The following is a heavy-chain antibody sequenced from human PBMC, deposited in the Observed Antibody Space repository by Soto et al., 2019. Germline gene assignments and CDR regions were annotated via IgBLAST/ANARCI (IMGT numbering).Heavy chain of an antibody. CDR1: GGSISSRNW. Sequence: PAETLSLTCAVSGGSISSRNWWSCVRQPPGKGLEWIGEISHGGNTNYNPSLQSRVTISVDKSTNQFSLKLSSVTAEDTAVYYCARAGRGYRSGFSCDSGLYGMDVWGQGTTVTVSS. CDR3: ARAGRGYRSGFSCDSGLYGMDV. CDR2: ISHGGNT. D-gene: IGHD2-15*01. V-gene: IGHV4-4*02. J-gene: IGHJ6*02.